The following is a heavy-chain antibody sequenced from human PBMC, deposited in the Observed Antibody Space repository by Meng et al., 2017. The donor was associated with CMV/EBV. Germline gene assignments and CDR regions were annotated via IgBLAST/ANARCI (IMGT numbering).Heavy chain of an antibody. V-gene: IGHV4-61*01. CDR3: ARVNGGGSFEVDY. CDR2: IYYSGST. Sequence: SETLSLTCTVSGGSVSSGSYYWSWIRQPPGKGLEWIGYIYYSGSTNYNPSLKSRVTISVDTSKNQFSLKLSSVTAADTAVYYCARVNGGGSFEVDYWGQGTLVTVSS. CDR1: GGSVSSGSYY. D-gene: IGHD2-15*01. J-gene: IGHJ4*02.